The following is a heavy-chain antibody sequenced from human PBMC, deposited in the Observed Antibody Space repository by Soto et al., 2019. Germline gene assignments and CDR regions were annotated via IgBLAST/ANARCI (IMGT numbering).Heavy chain of an antibody. J-gene: IGHJ4*02. CDR3: AESWGGGGIAALDY. V-gene: IGHV3-33*06. CDR2: IWYDGSNK. CDR1: GFTFSSYG. Sequence: QVQLVESGGGVVQPGRSLRLSCAASGFTFSSYGMHWVRQAPGKGLERVAVIWYDGSNKYYADSVKGRFTISRDNSKNTLSLKRRRRGAGDTAGCYCAESWGGGGIAALDYWGQGTLVTVSS. D-gene: IGHD6-13*01.